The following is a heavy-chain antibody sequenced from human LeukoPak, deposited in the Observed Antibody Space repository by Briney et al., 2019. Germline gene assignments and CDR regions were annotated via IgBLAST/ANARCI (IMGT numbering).Heavy chain of an antibody. V-gene: IGHV4-34*01. CDR3: ATGVGGDGYNKNFDY. CDR1: GGSFSGYY. Sequence: PSETLSLTCAVYGGSFSGYYWSWIRQPPGKGPEWIGEINHSGSTNYNPSLKSRVTISVDTSKNQFSLKLSSVTAADTAVYYCATGVGGDGYNKNFDYWGQGTLVTVSS. J-gene: IGHJ4*02. CDR2: INHSGST. D-gene: IGHD5-24*01.